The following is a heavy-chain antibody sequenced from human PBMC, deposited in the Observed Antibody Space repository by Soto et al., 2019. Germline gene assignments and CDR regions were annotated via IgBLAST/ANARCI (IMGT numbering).Heavy chain of an antibody. V-gene: IGHV1-69*13. CDR1: GGTFSSYA. CDR2: IIPIFGTA. J-gene: IGHJ3*02. Sequence: SVKVSCKASGGTFSSYAISWVRQAPGEGLEWMGGIIPIFGTANYAQKFQGRVTITADESTSTAYMELSSLRSEDTAVYYCARAGGSYYDGGDAFDIWGQGTMVTVSS. CDR3: ARAGGSYYDGGDAFDI. D-gene: IGHD1-26*01.